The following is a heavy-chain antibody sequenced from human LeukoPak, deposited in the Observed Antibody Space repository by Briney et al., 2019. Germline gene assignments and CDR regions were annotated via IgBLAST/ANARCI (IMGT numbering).Heavy chain of an antibody. J-gene: IGHJ4*02. V-gene: IGHV3-21*01. CDR2: TSSSSSYI. CDR1: GFTFSSYS. CDR3: ARSSSGSYFLGY. Sequence: GGSLRLSCAASGFTFSSYSMNWVRQAPGKGLEWVSSTSSSSSYIYYADSVKGRFTISRDNAKNSLYLQMNSLRAEDTAVYYCARSSSGSYFLGYWGQGTPVTVSS. D-gene: IGHD1-26*01.